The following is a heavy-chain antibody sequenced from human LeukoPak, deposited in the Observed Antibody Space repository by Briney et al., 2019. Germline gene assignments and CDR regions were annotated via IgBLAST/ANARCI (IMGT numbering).Heavy chain of an antibody. D-gene: IGHD3-3*01. CDR3: ARAVRRERITIFGVVPRPPYYFDY. V-gene: IGHV1-8*01. J-gene: IGHJ4*02. CDR2: MNPNSGNT. CDR1: GYTFTSYD. Sequence: ASVKVSCKASGYTFTSYDINWVRQATGQGLEWMGWMNPNSGNTGYAQKFQGRVTMTRNTSISTAYMELSGLRSEDTAVYYCARAVRRERITIFGVVPRPPYYFDYWGQGTLVTVSS.